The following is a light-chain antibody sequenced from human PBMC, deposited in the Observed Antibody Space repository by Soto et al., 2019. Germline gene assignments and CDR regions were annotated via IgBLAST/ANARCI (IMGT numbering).Light chain of an antibody. J-gene: IGLJ3*02. V-gene: IGLV1-40*01. CDR3: QSYDSSLSGYWV. CDR1: SSNIGAGYD. Sequence: QSALTQPPSVSGAPGQRVTISCTGSSSNIGAGYDVHWYQQLPETAPKLLMYGNSNRPSGVPDRFSGSKSGTSASLAITGLQAEDEGDYYCQSYDSSLSGYWVFGGGTKVTVL. CDR2: GNS.